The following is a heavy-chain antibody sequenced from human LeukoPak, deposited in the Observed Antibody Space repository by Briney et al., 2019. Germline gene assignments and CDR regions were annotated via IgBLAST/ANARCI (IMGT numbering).Heavy chain of an antibody. CDR2: ISYDGSNK. V-gene: IGHV3-30*18. CDR3: AKDTLMAGLHGMDV. J-gene: IGHJ6*02. D-gene: IGHD2-8*01. Sequence: GRSLRLPCAASGFTFSSYGMHWVRQAPGKGLEWVAVISYDGSNKYYADSVKGRFTISRDNSKNTLYLQMNSLRAEDTAVYYCAKDTLMAGLHGMDVWGQGTTVTVSS. CDR1: GFTFSSYG.